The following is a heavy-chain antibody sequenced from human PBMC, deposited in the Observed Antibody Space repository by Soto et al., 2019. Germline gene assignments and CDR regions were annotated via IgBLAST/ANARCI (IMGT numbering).Heavy chain of an antibody. CDR2: IWYDGSNK. V-gene: IGHV3-33*01. D-gene: IGHD1-26*01. J-gene: IGHJ6*02. CDR1: GFTFSSYG. Sequence: GGSLRLSCAASGFTFSSYGMHWVRQAPGKGLEWVAVIWYDGSNKYYADSVKGRFTISRDNSKNTLYLQMNSLRAEDTAVYYCARDRANAPRYYYYYGLDVWGQGTTVTVSS. CDR3: ARDRANAPRYYYYYGLDV.